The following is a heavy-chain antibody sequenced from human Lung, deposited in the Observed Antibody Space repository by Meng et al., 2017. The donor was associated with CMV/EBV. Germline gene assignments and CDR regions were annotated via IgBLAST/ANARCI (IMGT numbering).Heavy chain of an antibody. D-gene: IGHD2-8*01. CDR2: IRHDGTNK. Sequence: GESXKISCAASGFRFEDHGMHWVRQTPGKGLEWVAFIRHDGTNKFYGDSVKGRFTISRDNSKNTVYLQMNSLRPEETAVYYCAKDLLLVGGPNAYVDYWRQRTLVTVSS. CDR3: AKDLLLVGGPNAYVDY. CDR1: GFRFEDHG. V-gene: IGHV3-30*02. J-gene: IGHJ4*03.